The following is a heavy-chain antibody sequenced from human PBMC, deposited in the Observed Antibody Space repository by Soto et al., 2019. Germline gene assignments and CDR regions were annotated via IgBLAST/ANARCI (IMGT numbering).Heavy chain of an antibody. CDR1: GYTFTSYG. D-gene: IGHD3-10*01. Sequence: ASVKVSCKASGYTFTSYGISWVRQAPGQRHERMGWLSAYNGNTNSAQKLQGRVTMTTDTSTSTANMEQRSLGSEDTAVYYCARDPRPNQLLWCGELLPLDYWGQGTLVTGSS. V-gene: IGHV1-18*01. CDR2: LSAYNGNT. J-gene: IGHJ4*02. CDR3: ARDPRPNQLLWCGELLPLDY.